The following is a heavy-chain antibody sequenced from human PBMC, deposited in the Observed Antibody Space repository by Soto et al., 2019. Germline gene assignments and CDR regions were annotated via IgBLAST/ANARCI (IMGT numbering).Heavy chain of an antibody. Sequence: GGSLRLSCAASGFTFSNAWMSWVRQAPGKGLEWVGRIKSKTDGGTTDYAAPVKGRFTISRDDSKNTLYLQMNSLKTEDTAVYYCTTASPYVWGSYRYDYWGQGTLVTVSS. D-gene: IGHD3-16*02. V-gene: IGHV3-15*01. CDR2: IKSKTDGGTT. J-gene: IGHJ4*02. CDR3: TTASPYVWGSYRYDY. CDR1: GFTFSNAW.